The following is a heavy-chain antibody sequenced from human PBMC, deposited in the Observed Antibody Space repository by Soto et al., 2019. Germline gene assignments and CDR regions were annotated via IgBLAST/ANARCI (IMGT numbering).Heavy chain of an antibody. D-gene: IGHD3-16*02. CDR1: GFTFSDSS. J-gene: IGHJ6*03. CDR3: ARNRTDDYVRGSSRYRNYCYYMDV. Sequence: QVQLVESGGGLVKPGGSPRLSCAGSGFTFSDSSMSWILQAPGKELERVSYISSSGSTIYYADSVKGRFTISRDNAKNSWCLQMNGLRAEETAVYYCARNRTDDYVRGSSRYRNYCYYMDVWGKGTAVTVSS. CDR2: ISSSGSTI. V-gene: IGHV3-11*04.